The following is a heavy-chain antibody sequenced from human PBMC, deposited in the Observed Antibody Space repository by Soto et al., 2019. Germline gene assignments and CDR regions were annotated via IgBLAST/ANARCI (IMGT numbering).Heavy chain of an antibody. D-gene: IGHD2-2*01. CDR2: IWYDGSNK. Sequence: GGSLRLSCAASGFTFSSYGMHWVRQAPGKGLEWVAVIWYDGSNKYYADSVKGRFTISRDNSKNTLYLQMNSLRAEDTAVYYCARHVGTLLRGYCASTSCRFDPWGQGTLVTVSS. J-gene: IGHJ5*02. V-gene: IGHV3-33*01. CDR3: ARHVGTLLRGYCASTSCRFDP. CDR1: GFTFSSYG.